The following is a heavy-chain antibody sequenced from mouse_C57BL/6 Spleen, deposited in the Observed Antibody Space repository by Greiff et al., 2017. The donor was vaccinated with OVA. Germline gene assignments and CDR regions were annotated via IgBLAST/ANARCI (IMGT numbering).Heavy chain of an antibody. CDR3: ARDHYGSSDWYFDV. V-gene: IGHV5-17*01. Sequence: EVKLVESGGGLVKPGGSLKLSCAASGFTFSDYGMHWVRQAPEKGLEWVAYISSGSSTIYYADTVKGRFTISRDNAKNTLFLQMTSLRSEDTAMYYCARDHYGSSDWYFDVWGTGTTVTVAS. CDR1: GFTFSDYG. CDR2: ISSGSSTI. J-gene: IGHJ1*03. D-gene: IGHD1-1*01.